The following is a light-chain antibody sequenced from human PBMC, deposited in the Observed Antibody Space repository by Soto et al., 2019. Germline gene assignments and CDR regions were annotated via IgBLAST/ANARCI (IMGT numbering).Light chain of an antibody. CDR3: QKYNGAPFT. CDR2: AAS. V-gene: IGKV1-27*01. CDR1: QCIATY. Sequence: DIQMTQSPSSLSASVGDRVTITCRASQCIATYLAWYQQKPGKVPKLLIYAASTLEPGVPSRFSGSGFGTDFTLSISSLQPEDFATYYCQKYNGAPFTFGPGTKVDIK. J-gene: IGKJ3*01.